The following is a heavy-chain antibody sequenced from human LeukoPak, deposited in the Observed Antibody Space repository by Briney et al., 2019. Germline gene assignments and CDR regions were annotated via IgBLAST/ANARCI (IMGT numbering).Heavy chain of an antibody. CDR2: MYYSGST. CDR1: GGSISSNNY. Sequence: SETLSLTCTVSGGSISSNNYWGWIRQPPGKGLEWIGSMYYSGSTYYNPSLKSRVTISLDTSKNQFSLKVTSVTAADTAVYYCARDTVGATFPGAFDIWGQGTMVTASS. D-gene: IGHD1-26*01. J-gene: IGHJ3*02. CDR3: ARDTVGATFPGAFDI. V-gene: IGHV4-39*07.